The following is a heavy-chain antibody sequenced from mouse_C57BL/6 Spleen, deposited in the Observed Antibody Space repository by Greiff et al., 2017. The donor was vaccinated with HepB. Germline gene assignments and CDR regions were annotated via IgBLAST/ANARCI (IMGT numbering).Heavy chain of an antibody. Sequence: EVQLQQSGPELVKPGASVKISCKASGYTFTDYYMNWVKQSHGKSLEWIGDINPNNGGTNYNQKFKGKATLTVDKSSSTAYMELRSLTSEESEVYYGASYDYPYYYAMDYWGQGTSVTVSS. J-gene: IGHJ4*01. CDR2: INPNNGGT. V-gene: IGHV1-26*01. D-gene: IGHD2-4*01. CDR1: GYTFTDYY. CDR3: ASYDYPYYYAMDY.